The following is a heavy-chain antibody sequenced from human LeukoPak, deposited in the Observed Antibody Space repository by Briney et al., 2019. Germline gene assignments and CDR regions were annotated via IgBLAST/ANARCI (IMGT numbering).Heavy chain of an antibody. CDR1: GGSISSGGYY. J-gene: IGHJ5*02. V-gene: IGHV4-39*07. CDR3: ARDYGEWLVPSS. Sequence: PSETLSLTCTVSGGSISSGGYYWSWIRQHPGKGLEWIGEIRQSGGTNYNPSLKSRLTISVDTSKNQFSLKLNSVTAADTAVYYCARDYGEWLVPSSWGQGTVVTVSS. CDR2: IRQSGGT. D-gene: IGHD6-19*01.